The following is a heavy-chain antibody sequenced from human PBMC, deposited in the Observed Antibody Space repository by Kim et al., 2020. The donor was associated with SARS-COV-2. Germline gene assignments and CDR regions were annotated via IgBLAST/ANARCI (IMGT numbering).Heavy chain of an antibody. Sequence: GGSLRLSCAGSGFSFINYGMHWVRQAPGKGLEWVAGIWYDGSNDYYADSVKGRSTICRDYTKTMELLQINSLRAEDTAIYYCARGSASGIYSASSSPDS. CDR1: GFSFINYG. CDR3: ARGSASGIYSASSSPDS. J-gene: IGHJ5*01. D-gene: IGHD3-10*01. V-gene: IGHV3-33*01. CDR2: IWYDGSND.